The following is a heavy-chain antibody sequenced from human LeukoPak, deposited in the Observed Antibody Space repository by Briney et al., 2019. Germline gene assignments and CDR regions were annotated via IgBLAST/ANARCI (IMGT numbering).Heavy chain of an antibody. Sequence: LPGGSLRLSCAASGFTFSHYYMSWVRQAPGKGLEWVANIKQDGSEQFYLDSVKGRFTISRDNVKNTLYLQMHSLRVEDTAVYYCARESIVVVPTTMDDASDIWGQGTMVTVSS. CDR3: ARESIVVVPTTMDDASDI. J-gene: IGHJ3*02. D-gene: IGHD2-2*01. CDR2: IKQDGSEQ. V-gene: IGHV3-7*01. CDR1: GFTFSHYY.